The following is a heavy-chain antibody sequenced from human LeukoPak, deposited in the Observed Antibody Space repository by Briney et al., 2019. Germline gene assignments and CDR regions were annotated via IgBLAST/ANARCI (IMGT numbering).Heavy chain of an antibody. CDR2: INHSGST. V-gene: IGHV4-34*01. Sequence: SETLSLTCAVYGGSFSGYYWSWIRQRPGKGLEWIGEINHSGSTNYNPSLKSRVTISVDTSKNQFSLKLSSVTAADTAVYYCARGRVRGYCSSTSCYYYCGMDVWGQGTTVTVSS. D-gene: IGHD2-2*01. CDR3: ARGRVRGYCSSTSCYYYCGMDV. J-gene: IGHJ6*02. CDR1: GGSFSGYY.